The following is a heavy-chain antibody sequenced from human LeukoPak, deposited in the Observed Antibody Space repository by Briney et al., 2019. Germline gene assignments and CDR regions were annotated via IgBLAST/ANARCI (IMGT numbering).Heavy chain of an antibody. J-gene: IGHJ4*02. D-gene: IGHD6-19*01. CDR1: GDSVSSNSAA. CDR2: TYYRSQWYN. CDR3: AREVAVAGPQDY. Sequence: SQTLSLTCAISGDSVSSNSAAWNWIRQSPSRGLEWLGRTYYRSQWYNDYGKSVKSRITIIPDTSKNQFSLQLKSVTPEDTAVYFCAREVAVAGPQDYWGQGTQVTVSS. V-gene: IGHV6-1*01.